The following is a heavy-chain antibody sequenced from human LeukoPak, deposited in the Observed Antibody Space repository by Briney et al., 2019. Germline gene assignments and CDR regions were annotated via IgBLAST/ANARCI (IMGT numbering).Heavy chain of an antibody. V-gene: IGHV1-18*01. CDR3: VMELSPSADAEYFQH. J-gene: IGHJ1*01. Sequence: GASVKVSCKTSGYTFSNYDIYWVRQAPGQGLECMGWISGYTGDTKYAQILQGRFTMTRDTSISTAYMELSRLRSDDTAVYYCVMELSPSADAEYFQHWGQGTLVTVSS. CDR1: GYTFSNYD. D-gene: IGHD3-16*02. CDR2: ISGYTGDT.